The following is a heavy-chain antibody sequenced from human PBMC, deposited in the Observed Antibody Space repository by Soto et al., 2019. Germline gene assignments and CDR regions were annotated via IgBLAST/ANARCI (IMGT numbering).Heavy chain of an antibody. CDR2: ISYDGSNK. V-gene: IGHV3-30*18. CDR1: GFTFRSYG. CDR3: ANLANSGSDYYYYGMDV. D-gene: IGHD5-12*01. J-gene: IGHJ6*02. Sequence: GGSLRLSCAASGFTFRSYGMHWVRQAPGKGLEWVAGISYDGSNKYYADSVKGRFTISRDNSKPTLYLQMNSLRAEDTAVYYCANLANSGSDYYYYGMDVLGQGTTVPFCS.